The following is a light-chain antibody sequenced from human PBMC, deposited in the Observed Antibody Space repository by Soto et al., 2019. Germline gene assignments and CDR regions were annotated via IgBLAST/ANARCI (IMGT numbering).Light chain of an antibody. CDR3: QQRSNLPLT. J-gene: IGKJ3*01. Sequence: EIVLTQSPATLSLSPGERATLSCRASQSVSSYLAWYQQKPGQAPRLLIYDASNRATGIPARFSGSGSGTDFTLTISSLEPEDFAVYYCQQRSNLPLTFGPGTKVYIK. CDR2: DAS. CDR1: QSVSSY. V-gene: IGKV3-11*01.